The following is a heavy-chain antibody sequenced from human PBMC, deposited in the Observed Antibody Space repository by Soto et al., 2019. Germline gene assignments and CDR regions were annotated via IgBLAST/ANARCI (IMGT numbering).Heavy chain of an antibody. CDR1: DCSISGGCYS. V-gene: IGHV4-30-2*01. D-gene: IGHD4-17*01. J-gene: IGHJ4*02. CDR3: GMRGGDYGDYVDY. Sequence: PSETLSLTFAVFDCSISGGCYSWSWIRQPPGKGLEWIGYIYHSGSTYYNPSLKSRVTISVDRSKNQCSLKLSSVTDADTAVYYCGMRGGDYGDYVDYWGKGTLVTVSS. CDR2: IYHSGST.